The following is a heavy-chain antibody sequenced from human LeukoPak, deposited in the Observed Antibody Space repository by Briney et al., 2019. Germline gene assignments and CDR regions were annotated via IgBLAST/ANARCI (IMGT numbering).Heavy chain of an antibody. CDR3: ARDQFFDYDNDDAFDV. CDR1: GFSLKTYN. CDR2: MTTSRYI. J-gene: IGHJ3*01. Sequence: GSLRLSCVGSGFSLKTYNMNWVRPAPGKGLEWVSSMTTSRYIYYADSVKGRFTISRDDANNSVYLQMDSLRAEDTATYYCARDQFFDYDNDDAFDVWGQGTKVIVSS. D-gene: IGHD3-22*01. V-gene: IGHV3-21*01.